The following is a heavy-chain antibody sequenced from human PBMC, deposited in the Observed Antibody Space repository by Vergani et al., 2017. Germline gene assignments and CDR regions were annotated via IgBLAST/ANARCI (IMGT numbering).Heavy chain of an antibody. D-gene: IGHD3-3*01. Sequence: QVQLEESGPGLVKPSETLSLTCTVSGGSFNTYYWSWIRQSPGKGLEWIGYIYSTGSTNYNPSLNSRVTMSVDTSKNQFSLKLRSVTAADTAVYYCARLRDFWSGYYTGSDAFDIWGQGTMVTVSS. CDR3: ARLRDFWSGYYTGSDAFDI. V-gene: IGHV4-59*08. J-gene: IGHJ3*02. CDR1: GGSFNTYY. CDR2: IYSTGST.